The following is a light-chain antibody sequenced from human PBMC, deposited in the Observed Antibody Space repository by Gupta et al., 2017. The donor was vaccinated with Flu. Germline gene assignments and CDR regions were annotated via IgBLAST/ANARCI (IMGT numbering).Light chain of an antibody. CDR3: MQTIHCPLT. V-gene: IGKV2-28*01. Sequence: RPRRAPQLLIYLGSHRASGVPDRFSGSGSGTDFTLEFSSVEAEDVGVYYCMQTIHCPLTFGGGTKVEIK. J-gene: IGKJ4*01. CDR2: LGS.